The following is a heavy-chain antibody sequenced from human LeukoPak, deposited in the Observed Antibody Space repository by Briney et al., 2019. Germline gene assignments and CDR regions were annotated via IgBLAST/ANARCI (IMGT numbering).Heavy chain of an antibody. CDR3: AREVLLSTRRGFDP. D-gene: IGHD2-15*01. CDR1: GFTFSSYS. CDR2: ISSSSSYL. J-gene: IGHJ5*02. V-gene: IGHV3-21*01. Sequence: PRGSLRLSCAASGFTFSSYSMNSGRQGPGRGVEWVSSISSSSSYLYYADSVKGAVTPSRDNAKNPLYMQMKRPRAANTAVFYCAREVLLSTRRGFDPWGQGTLVTVSS.